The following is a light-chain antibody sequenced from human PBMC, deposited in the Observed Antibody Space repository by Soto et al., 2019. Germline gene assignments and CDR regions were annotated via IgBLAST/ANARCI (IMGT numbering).Light chain of an antibody. V-gene: IGKV1-39*01. CDR2: SSS. CDR1: QSISNF. J-gene: IGKJ1*01. CDR3: QQSYNTPRT. Sequence: IQLTQSPSSLSASIGDRVTITCRASQSISNFLNWYQQKPGKAPKLLIYSSSTLQSGVPSRFSGRGSGTDFTLTISSLQPEDFASYWCQQSYNTPRTFGQGTKVDIK.